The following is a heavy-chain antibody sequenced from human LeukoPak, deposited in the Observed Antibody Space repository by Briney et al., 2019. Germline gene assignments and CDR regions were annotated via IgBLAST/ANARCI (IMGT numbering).Heavy chain of an antibody. D-gene: IGHD1-26*01. CDR1: GGSFSGYY. Sequence: SETLSLTCAVYGGSFSGYYWSWIRQPPGEGLEWIGEISHSGSTSYNPSLKSRVTISVDASKNQFSLKLSSVTAADTAVYYCASQSPVGATWLWGQGTLVTVSS. V-gene: IGHV4-34*01. J-gene: IGHJ4*02. CDR2: ISHSGST. CDR3: ASQSPVGATWL.